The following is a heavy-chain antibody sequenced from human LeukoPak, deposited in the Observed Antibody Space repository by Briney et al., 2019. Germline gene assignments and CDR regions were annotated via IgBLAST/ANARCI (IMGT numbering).Heavy chain of an antibody. CDR1: GFTFSSYA. V-gene: IGHV3-30*04. D-gene: IGHD3-22*01. J-gene: IGHJ4*02. Sequence: GGSLRLSCAASGFTFSSYAMHWVRQAPGKGLEWVAVISYDGSNKYYADSVKGRFTISRDNSKNTLYLQMNSLRAEDTAVYYCARGSLSPYYDSSDFRYTLPDYWGQGTLVTISS. CDR2: ISYDGSNK. CDR3: ARGSLSPYYDSSDFRYTLPDY.